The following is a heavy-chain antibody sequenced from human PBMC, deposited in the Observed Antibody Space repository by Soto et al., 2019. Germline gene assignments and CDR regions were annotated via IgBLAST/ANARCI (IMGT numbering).Heavy chain of an antibody. D-gene: IGHD6-13*01. V-gene: IGHV3-15*07. J-gene: IGHJ4*02. Sequence: SVSNAWMNWVRQAPGKGLEWVGRIKSKTDGGTTDYAAPVKGRFTISRDDSKNTLYLQMNSLKTEDTAVYYCTTGRRRSSSWYVGFRPHWGQGTLVTVSS. CDR3: TTGRRRSSSWYVGFRPH. CDR2: IKSKTDGGTT. CDR1: SVSNAW.